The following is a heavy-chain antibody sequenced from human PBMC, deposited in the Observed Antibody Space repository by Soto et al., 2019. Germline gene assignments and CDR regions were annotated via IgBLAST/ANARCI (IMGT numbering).Heavy chain of an antibody. V-gene: IGHV1-2*04. CDR3: ARDLHCGGDCYYFDY. D-gene: IGHD2-21*02. J-gene: IGHJ4*02. CDR1: GYTFTGYY. CDR2: INPNSGGT. Sequence: ASVKVSCKASGYTFTGYYMHWVRQAPGQGLEWMGWINPNSGGTNYAQKFQGWVTMTRDTSISTDYMELSRLRSDDTAVYYCARDLHCGGDCYYFDYWGQGTLVTVSS.